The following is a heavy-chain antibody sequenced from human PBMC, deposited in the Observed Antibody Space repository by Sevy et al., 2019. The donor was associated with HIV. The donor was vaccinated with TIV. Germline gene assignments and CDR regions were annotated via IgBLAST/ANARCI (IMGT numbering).Heavy chain of an antibody. CDR3: VREGLGGYSYSLDY. CDR1: GFSFSIYW. V-gene: IGHV3-7*01. Sequence: GGALRLSGAASGFSFSIYWMSWVRQAPGKGLEWVATMKQDGSEEDYVDSVKGRFTISRDNAKNSLFLQMNSLSAEDTAVYYCVREGLGGYSYSLDYWGHGTLVTVSS. J-gene: IGHJ4*01. CDR2: MKQDGSEE. D-gene: IGHD5-18*01.